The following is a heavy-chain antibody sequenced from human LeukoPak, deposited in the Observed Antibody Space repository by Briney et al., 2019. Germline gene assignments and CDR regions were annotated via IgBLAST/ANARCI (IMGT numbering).Heavy chain of an antibody. Sequence: SETLSLTCTVSGGSISSYYWSWTRQPAGKGLEWIGRIYTSGSTNYNPSLKSRVTMSVDTSKNQFSLKLSSVTAADTAVYYCARDNSVEDTAWWFDPWGQGTLVTVSS. V-gene: IGHV4-4*07. CDR3: ARDNSVEDTAWWFDP. D-gene: IGHD4-23*01. J-gene: IGHJ5*02. CDR1: GGSISSYY. CDR2: IYTSGST.